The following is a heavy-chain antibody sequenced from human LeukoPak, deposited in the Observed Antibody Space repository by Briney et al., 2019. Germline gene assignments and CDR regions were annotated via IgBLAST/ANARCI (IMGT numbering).Heavy chain of an antibody. Sequence: SETLSLTCAVYGGSFSDYYWSWIRQPPGKGLEWIGEINHSGSTNYNPSLKSRVTISVDTSKNQFSLKLSSVTAADTAVYYCARGRNYCSSGSCYSSRWFDPWGQGTLVTVSS. D-gene: IGHD2-15*01. V-gene: IGHV4-34*01. CDR3: ARGRNYCSSGSCYSSRWFDP. CDR2: INHSGST. J-gene: IGHJ5*02. CDR1: GGSFSDYY.